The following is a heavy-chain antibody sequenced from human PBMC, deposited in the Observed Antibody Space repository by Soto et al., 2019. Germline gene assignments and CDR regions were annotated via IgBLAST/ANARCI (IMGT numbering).Heavy chain of an antibody. CDR3: ARAFCSGGICYSSDY. V-gene: IGHV3-21*01. J-gene: IGHJ4*02. D-gene: IGHD2-15*01. Sequence: EVQLVESGGGLVKPGGSLRLSCAASGFTFSDFTMNWVRQAPGKGLEWVSSISGYSSYIYYTDSLKGPFTISRANAKNSLYLQMNSLRAEDTAVYYCARAFCSGGICYSSDYWGQGTLVTVSS. CDR2: ISGYSSYI. CDR1: GFTFSDFT.